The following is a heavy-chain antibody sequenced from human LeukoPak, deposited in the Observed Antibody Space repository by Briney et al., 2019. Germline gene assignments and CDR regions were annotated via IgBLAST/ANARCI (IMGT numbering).Heavy chain of an antibody. V-gene: IGHV4-39*07. J-gene: IGHJ5*02. Sequence: SETLSLTCTVSGGSISSSSYYWGWIRQPPGNGLEWIGSIYYSGSTYYNPSLKSRVTISVDTSKNQFSLKLSSVTAADTAVHYCARSAITMGFDPWGQGTLVTVSS. CDR2: IYYSGST. CDR3: ARSAITMGFDP. D-gene: IGHD3-3*01. CDR1: GGSISSSSYY.